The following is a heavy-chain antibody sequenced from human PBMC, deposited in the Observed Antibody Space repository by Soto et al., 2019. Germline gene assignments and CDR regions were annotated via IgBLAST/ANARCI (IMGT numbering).Heavy chain of an antibody. CDR1: GGSISSYY. CDR2: IYYSGST. Sequence: SETLSLTCTVSGGSISSYYWSWIRQPPGKGLEWIGYIYYSGSTNYNPSLKSRVTISVDTSKNQFSLKLSSVTAADTAVYYCKRDGAVAGTGIWFDPWGQGTLVTVS. V-gene: IGHV4-59*01. J-gene: IGHJ5*02. D-gene: IGHD6-19*01. CDR3: KRDGAVAGTGIWFDP.